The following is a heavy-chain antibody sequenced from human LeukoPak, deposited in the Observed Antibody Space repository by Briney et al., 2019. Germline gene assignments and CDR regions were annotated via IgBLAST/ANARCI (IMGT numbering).Heavy chain of an antibody. D-gene: IGHD3-3*01. Sequence: GASVKVSCKASGYTFTTYDISWVRQAPGQGLEWMGWIGAFNGNTNYAHKFQDRITMTTDTSTRTAYMELRSLRSDDTAVYYCAKNYRNYDFWSGDRYFDLWGRGTLVTVSS. V-gene: IGHV1-18*01. CDR2: IGAFNGNT. CDR1: GYTFTTYD. CDR3: AKNYRNYDFWSGDRYFDL. J-gene: IGHJ2*01.